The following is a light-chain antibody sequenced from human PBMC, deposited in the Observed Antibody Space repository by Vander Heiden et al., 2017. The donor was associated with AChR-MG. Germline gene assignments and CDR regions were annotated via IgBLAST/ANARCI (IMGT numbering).Light chain of an antibody. Sequence: QSVLTQPPSVSGAPGQSVTLSCTGRRSNIGAGYDVHGYQQRPGTAPKLLIYGNRNRPSGVHDRFSGSKYGTSASLAITGLQAEDEADYYCQSYDSSLSGVVFGGGTKLTVL. CDR2: GNR. CDR1: RSNIGAGYD. J-gene: IGLJ2*01. V-gene: IGLV1-40*01. CDR3: QSYDSSLSGVV.